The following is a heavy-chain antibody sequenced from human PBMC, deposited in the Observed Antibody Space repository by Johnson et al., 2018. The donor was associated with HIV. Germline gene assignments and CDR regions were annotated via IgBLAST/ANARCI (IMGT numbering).Heavy chain of an antibody. Sequence: QVQLVESGGGLVQPGGSLRLSCAASGFTFSSYGMHWVRQAPGKGLEWVAVIWYDGTNKYYTDSVKGRFTISRDNSKNTLYLQMNSLRAEETAVYYCAGGVGNDAFDFWGQGTRVTVSS. V-gene: IGHV3-33*08. D-gene: IGHD1-26*01. CDR1: GFTFSSYG. CDR2: IWYDGTNK. J-gene: IGHJ3*01. CDR3: AGGVGNDAFDF.